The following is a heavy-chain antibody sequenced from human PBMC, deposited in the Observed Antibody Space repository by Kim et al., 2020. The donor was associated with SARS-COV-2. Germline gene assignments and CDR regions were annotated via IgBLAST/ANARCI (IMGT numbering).Heavy chain of an antibody. CDR3: ATPGGVVVAAQGYYFDY. CDR2: ISGSGDST. CDR1: GFTFSSYA. J-gene: IGHJ4*02. Sequence: GGSLRLSCAASGFTFSSYAMSWVRQAPGKGLEWVSAISGSGDSTYYADSVKGRFTISRDNSKNTLYLQMNSLRAEDTAVYYCATPGGVVVAAQGYYFDYWGQGTLVTVSS. D-gene: IGHD2-15*01. V-gene: IGHV3-23*01.